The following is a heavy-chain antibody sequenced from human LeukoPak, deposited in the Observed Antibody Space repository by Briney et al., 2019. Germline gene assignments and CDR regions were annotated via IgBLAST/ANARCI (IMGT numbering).Heavy chain of an antibody. Sequence: GGSLRLSCAASGFSLSAYWMTWVRQAPGKGLEWVSYISSSRSAIYYADSVKGRFTISRDNAKNSLYLQMNSLRAEDTAVYYCARGRSGYGHDYWGQGTLVTVSS. CDR1: GFSLSAYW. J-gene: IGHJ4*02. CDR2: ISSSRSAI. V-gene: IGHV3-48*04. CDR3: ARGRSGYGHDY. D-gene: IGHD6-25*01.